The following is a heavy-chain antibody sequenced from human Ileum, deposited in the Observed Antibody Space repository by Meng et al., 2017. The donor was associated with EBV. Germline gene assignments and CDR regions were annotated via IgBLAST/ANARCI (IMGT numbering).Heavy chain of an antibody. J-gene: IGHJ4*02. CDR3: ARSPYSGSALPFFDY. V-gene: IGHV4-30-4*01. CDR2: IYYSGST. D-gene: IGHD1-26*01. Sequence: QRQLQASCPGLVKPSQPLYLTCTVSGDSFNSPDYYWSWIRQPPEKGLEWIGYIYYSGSTYYNPSLKSRVSISGDTSNKQFSLKLTSVTAADTAVYYCARSPYSGSALPFFDYWGQGSLVTVSS. CDR1: GDSFNSPDYY.